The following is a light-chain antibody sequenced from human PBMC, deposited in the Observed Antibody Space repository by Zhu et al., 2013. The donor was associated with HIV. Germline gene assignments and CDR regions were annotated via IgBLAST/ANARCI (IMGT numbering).Light chain of an antibody. CDR1: QTVSSSY. CDR2: GAS. Sequence: EIFMTQSPATLSVSPGERLTISCRASQTVSSSYLAWYQHKPGQAPRLLIYGASTRATGIPDRFSGSGSGTDFTLTISRLEPEDFATYFCQQSYSAPPTFGQGTKLKIK. J-gene: IGKJ1*01. V-gene: IGKV3-20*01. CDR3: QQSYSAPPT.